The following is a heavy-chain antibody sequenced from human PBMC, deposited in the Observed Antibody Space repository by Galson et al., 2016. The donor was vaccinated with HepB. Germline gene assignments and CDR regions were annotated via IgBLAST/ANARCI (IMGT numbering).Heavy chain of an antibody. CDR3: TRGGVRGATHFGY. J-gene: IGHJ4*02. Sequence: SLRLSCAVSGFTFSSYWMYWVRQAPGKGLVWVSRINNDGSSTDYVDSVTGRFTISRDNAKNTLYLQMSSLRAEDTAVYYCTRGGVRGATHFGYWGQGTMVTVAS. CDR1: GFTFSSYW. D-gene: IGHD3-10*01. CDR2: INNDGSST. V-gene: IGHV3-74*01.